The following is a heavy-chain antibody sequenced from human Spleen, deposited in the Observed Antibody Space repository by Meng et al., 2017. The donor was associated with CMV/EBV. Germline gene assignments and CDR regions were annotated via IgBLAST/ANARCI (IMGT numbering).Heavy chain of an antibody. CDR3: ASAPGDY. Sequence: ASVKVSCKASGYTFTGYYMHWVRPAPGQGLEWMGWINPNNGGTNYAPKFQGRVTITRDTSINTAYMDLTSLRSDDTAVYYCASAPGDYWGQGTLVTVSS. J-gene: IGHJ4*02. V-gene: IGHV1-2*02. CDR2: INPNNGGT. CDR1: GYTFTGYY.